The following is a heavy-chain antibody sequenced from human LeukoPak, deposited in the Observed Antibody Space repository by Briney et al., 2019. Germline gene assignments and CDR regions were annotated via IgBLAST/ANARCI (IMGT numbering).Heavy chain of an antibody. D-gene: IGHD2-8*01. CDR2: INWNGGST. CDR3: ARDDCTNGVCSHFDY. Sequence: PGGPLRLSCAASGFTFDDYGMSWARHAPGKGLEWVSGINWNGGSTGYADSVKGRFTISRDNAKNSLYLQMNSLRAEDTALYYCARDDCTNGVCSHFDYWGQGTVVTVSS. CDR1: GFTFDDYG. V-gene: IGHV3-20*04. J-gene: IGHJ4*02.